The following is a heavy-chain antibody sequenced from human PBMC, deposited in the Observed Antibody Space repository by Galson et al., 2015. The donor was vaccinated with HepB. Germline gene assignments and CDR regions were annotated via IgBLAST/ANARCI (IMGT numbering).Heavy chain of an antibody. J-gene: IGHJ4*02. CDR2: ISSSSSTI. Sequence: SLRLSCAASGFTFSSYSMNWVRQAPGKGLEWVSYISSSSSTIYYADSVKGRFTISRDNAKNSLYLQMNSLRAEDTAVYYCARDGAGYYDSSLGYWGQGTLVIVSS. CDR1: GFTFSSYS. D-gene: IGHD3-22*01. V-gene: IGHV3-48*01. CDR3: ARDGAGYYDSSLGY.